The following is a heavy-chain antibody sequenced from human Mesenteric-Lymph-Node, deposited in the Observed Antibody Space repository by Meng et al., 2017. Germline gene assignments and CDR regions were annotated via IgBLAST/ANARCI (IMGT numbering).Heavy chain of an antibody. CDR3: ARDRYYYDCSGLVPDY. CDR2: IIPIYGTA. CDR1: GATFSSYA. V-gene: IGHV1-69*06. Sequence: SVKVSCKASGATFSSYAISWVRQAPGQGLEWMGGIIPIYGTANYAQKFQGRVTITADKSTSTAYMELSSLRSDDTAVYYCARDRYYYDCSGLVPDYWGQGTLVTVSS. D-gene: IGHD3-22*01. J-gene: IGHJ4*01.